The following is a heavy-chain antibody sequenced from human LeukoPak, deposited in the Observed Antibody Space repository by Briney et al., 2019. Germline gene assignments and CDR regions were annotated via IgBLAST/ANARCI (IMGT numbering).Heavy chain of an antibody. Sequence: SETLSLTCTVSGGSISCYYWSWIRQPPGKGLEWIGYIYYSGSTNYNPSLKSRVTISVDTSKNQFSLKLSSVTAADTAVYYCARWIDYYDSSEAFDIWGQGTMATVSS. V-gene: IGHV4-59*08. CDR3: ARWIDYYDSSEAFDI. D-gene: IGHD3-22*01. CDR1: GGSISCYY. CDR2: IYYSGST. J-gene: IGHJ3*02.